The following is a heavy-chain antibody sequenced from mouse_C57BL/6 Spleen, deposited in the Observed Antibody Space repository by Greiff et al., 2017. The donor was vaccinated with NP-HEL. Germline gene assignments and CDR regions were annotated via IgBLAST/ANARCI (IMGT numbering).Heavy chain of an antibody. CDR3: ARRGGGSSGYWFAY. CDR1: GYTFTSYW. CDR2: INPSNGGT. V-gene: IGHV1-53*01. D-gene: IGHD3-2*02. J-gene: IGHJ3*01. Sequence: QVHVKQPGTELVKPGASVKLSCKASGYTFTSYWMHWVKQRPGQGLEWIGNINPSNGGTNYNEKFKSKATLTVDKSSSTAYMQLSSLTSEDSAVYYCARRGGGSSGYWFAYWGQGTLVTVSA.